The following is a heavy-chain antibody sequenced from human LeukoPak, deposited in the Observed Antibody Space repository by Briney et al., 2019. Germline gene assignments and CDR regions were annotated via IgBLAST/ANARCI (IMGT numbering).Heavy chain of an antibody. CDR2: ISGSGGST. V-gene: IGHV3-23*01. D-gene: IGHD4-23*01. J-gene: IGHJ4*02. Sequence: PGGSLRLSCAASGFTFSSYAMSWVRQAPGKGLEWVSTISGSGGSTYYADSVKGRFTISRDNAKNSLYLQMNSLRAEDTAVYYCAKETPEAGPTPDFDYWGQGTLVTVSS. CDR3: AKETPEAGPTPDFDY. CDR1: GFTFSSYA.